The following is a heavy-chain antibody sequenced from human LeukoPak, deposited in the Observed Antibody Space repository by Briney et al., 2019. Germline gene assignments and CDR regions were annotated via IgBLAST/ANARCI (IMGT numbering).Heavy chain of an antibody. V-gene: IGHV3-30-3*02. CDR3: AKRVVAATPRYYYYGMDV. D-gene: IGHD2-15*01. CDR2: ISYDGSNK. J-gene: IGHJ6*02. Sequence: GGSLRLSCAVSGFTFSSYAMHWVRQAPGKGLEWVAVISYDGSNKYYADSVKGRFTISRDNSKNTLYLQMNSLRAEDTAVYYCAKRVVAATPRYYYYGMDVWGQGTTVTVSS. CDR1: GFTFSSYA.